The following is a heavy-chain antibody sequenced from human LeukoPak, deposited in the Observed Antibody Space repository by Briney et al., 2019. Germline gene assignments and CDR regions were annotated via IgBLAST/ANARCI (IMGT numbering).Heavy chain of an antibody. CDR1: GFAFSTYT. CDR2: ITSSSSFI. J-gene: IGHJ4*02. V-gene: IGHV3-21*01. CDR3: ARDKGSYDSAY. D-gene: IGHD3-16*01. Sequence: GGSLRLSCAASGFAFSTYTMNWVRQAPGKGLEWVSSITSSSSFIYYTDSVKGRFTMSRDNAKNSLYLQMNSLRAEDTAVYYCARDKGSYDSAYWGQGTLVTVSS.